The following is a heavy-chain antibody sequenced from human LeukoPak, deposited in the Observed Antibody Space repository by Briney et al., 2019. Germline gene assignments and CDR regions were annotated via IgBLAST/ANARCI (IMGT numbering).Heavy chain of an antibody. V-gene: IGHV4-59*01. Sequence: SETLSLTCTVSGGSISSYYWSWIRQPPGRGLEWIGYIYYSGSTNYKPSLKSRVTISVETSKNQFSLKLRSVTAADTAVYYCARVTGYMIEDYFDYWGQGTLVTVSS. D-gene: IGHD3-22*01. CDR3: ARVTGYMIEDYFDY. CDR1: GGSISSYY. J-gene: IGHJ4*02. CDR2: IYYSGST.